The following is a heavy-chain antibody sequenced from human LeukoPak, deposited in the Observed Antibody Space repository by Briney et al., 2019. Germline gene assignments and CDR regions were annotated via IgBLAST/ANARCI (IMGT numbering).Heavy chain of an antibody. J-gene: IGHJ2*01. CDR2: IYYSGST. V-gene: IGHV4-31*03. D-gene: IGHD3-22*01. CDR1: GGSISSGGYY. CDR3: ARDYYDSSGYYPFDL. Sequence: SQTLSLTCTVSGGSISSGGYYWSWIRQHPGKGLEWTGYIYYSGSTYYNPSLKSRVTISVDTSKNQFSLKLSSVTAADTAVYYCARDYYDSSGYYPFDLWGRGTLVTVSS.